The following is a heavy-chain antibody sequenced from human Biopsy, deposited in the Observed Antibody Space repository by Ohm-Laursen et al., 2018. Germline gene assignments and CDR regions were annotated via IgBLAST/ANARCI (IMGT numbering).Heavy chain of an antibody. CDR2: ISPSGATT. D-gene: IGHD5-24*01. J-gene: IGHJ6*02. CDR1: GNTFATYH. CDR3: ARAGVGSDGTDSYYYGMDV. V-gene: IGHV1-46*01. Sequence: SVKVSCKASGNTFATYHIHWVRQAPGQGLEWMGVISPSGATTSFSQKFQGRITMTRDTSTGPVYMDLNSLGSEDTAVYYCARAGVGSDGTDSYYYGMDVWGPGTTVTVSS.